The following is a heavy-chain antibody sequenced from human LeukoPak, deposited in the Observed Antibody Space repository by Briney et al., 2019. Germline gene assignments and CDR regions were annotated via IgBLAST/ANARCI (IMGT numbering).Heavy chain of an antibody. D-gene: IGHD3-10*02. CDR1: GFTFSSYE. J-gene: IGHJ6*04. CDR2: ISSSGSTI. V-gene: IGHV3-48*03. CDR3: AELGITMIGGV. Sequence: GGSLRLSCAASGFTFSSYEMHWVRRAPGKGLEWVSYISSSGSTIYYADSVKGRFTISRDNAKNSLCLQMNSLRAEDTAVYYCAELGITMIGGVWGKGTTVTISS.